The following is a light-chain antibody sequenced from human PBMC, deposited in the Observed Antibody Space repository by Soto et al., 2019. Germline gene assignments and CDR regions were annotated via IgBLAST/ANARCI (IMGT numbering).Light chain of an antibody. CDR3: QQYNDWPPMYT. CDR2: GAS. CDR1: QSVSSN. J-gene: IGKJ2*01. V-gene: IGKV3-15*01. Sequence: EIVMTQSPATLSVSPGERATLSCRASQSVSSNLAWYQQKPGQAPTLLIYGASTRATGIPARFSGSGSGTEFTLTISSLQSEDFALYYCQQYNDWPPMYTFGQGTKVDI.